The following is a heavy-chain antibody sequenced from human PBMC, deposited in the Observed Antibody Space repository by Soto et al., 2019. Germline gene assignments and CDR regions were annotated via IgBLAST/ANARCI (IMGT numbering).Heavy chain of an antibody. CDR1: GFSFSDYG. J-gene: IGHJ1*01. D-gene: IGHD2-15*01. V-gene: IGHV3-23*01. CDR3: AKGLYSSYCLDNKWSPS. Sequence: DVQLLESGGGLVQPGGSLRLSCAASGFSFSDYGMSWVRQAPGKGLEWLSLISPSGGTRVYAASVEGRFTVSRDNTKNTLFLQMNNLRDDDAAIYYCAKGLYSSYCLDNKWSPSWSQGALVTVSS. CDR2: ISPSGGTR.